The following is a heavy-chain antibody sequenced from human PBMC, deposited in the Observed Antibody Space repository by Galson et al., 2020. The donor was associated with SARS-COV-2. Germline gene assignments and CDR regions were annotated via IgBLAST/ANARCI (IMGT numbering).Heavy chain of an antibody. D-gene: IGHD2-8*01. CDR3: ARARQLGYCTNGVCYTHSIYFDY. Sequence: SETLSLTCTVSGGSISSSSYYCGWIRQPPGQGLEWTGSIYYSGRTYYNPSLKSRVTISVDTSKNQFSLKLSSVTAADTAVYYCARARQLGYCTNGVCYTHSIYFDYWGQGTLVTVSS. CDR1: GGSISSSSYY. V-gene: IGHV4-39*07. J-gene: IGHJ4*02. CDR2: IYYSGRT.